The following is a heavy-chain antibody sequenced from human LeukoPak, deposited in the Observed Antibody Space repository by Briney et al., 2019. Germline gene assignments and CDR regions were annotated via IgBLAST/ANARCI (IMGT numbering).Heavy chain of an antibody. CDR2: IRYDGSNK. V-gene: IGHV3-30*02. Sequence: GGSLRLSCAASGFTFSSYGMHWVRQAPGKGLEWEAVIRYDGSNKYYADSVKGRSTISRDNSKNTLYLQMNSLRAEDTAVYYCAKDTVITMVRGVMGPGYWGQGTLVTVSS. D-gene: IGHD3-10*01. CDR3: AKDTVITMVRGVMGPGY. CDR1: GFTFSSYG. J-gene: IGHJ4*02.